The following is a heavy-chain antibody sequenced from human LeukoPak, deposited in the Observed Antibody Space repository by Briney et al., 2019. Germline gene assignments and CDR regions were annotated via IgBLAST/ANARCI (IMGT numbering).Heavy chain of an antibody. CDR3: ARGTDDFWSGYSNYYYYGMDV. CDR1: GGTFSTYA. CDR2: IIPILGIA. D-gene: IGHD3-3*01. Sequence: GASVKTSCKASGGTFSTYAISWVRQAPGQGLEWMGRIIPILGIANYAQKFQGRVTITADKTTSTTYMELSSLRSEDTAVYYCARGTDDFWSGYSNYYYYGMDVWGQGTTVTVSS. J-gene: IGHJ6*02. V-gene: IGHV1-69*04.